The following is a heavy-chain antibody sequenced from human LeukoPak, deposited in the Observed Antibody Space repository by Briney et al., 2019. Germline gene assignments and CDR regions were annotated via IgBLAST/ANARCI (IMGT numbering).Heavy chain of an antibody. V-gene: IGHV1-18*01. D-gene: IGHD2-15*01. CDR3: ARDRDVVLISAPGY. CDR2: ISVSNGNT. CDR1: GYTFTNYG. Sequence: AVKVSRKTSGYTFTNYGVSWVRQAPGQGLEWMGWISVSNGNTKFAQKFQGRVTITTDTATGTAYMQMRSLIIDETAMYYCARDRDVVLISAPGYWGQGALVIVSS. J-gene: IGHJ4*02.